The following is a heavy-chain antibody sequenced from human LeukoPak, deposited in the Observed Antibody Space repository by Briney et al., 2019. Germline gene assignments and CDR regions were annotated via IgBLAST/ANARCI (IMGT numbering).Heavy chain of an antibody. CDR2: MYYSGGT. CDR1: GGSFSPYY. J-gene: IGHJ3*02. CDR3: ARDRGARDAFDI. Sequence: PSETLSLTCAVYGGSFSPYYWHWIRQPPGKGLEWIGSMYYSGGTYHNPSLKSRVTISVDTSKNQFSLKLSSVTAADTAVYYCARDRGARDAFDIWGQGTMVTVSS. V-gene: IGHV4-34*01.